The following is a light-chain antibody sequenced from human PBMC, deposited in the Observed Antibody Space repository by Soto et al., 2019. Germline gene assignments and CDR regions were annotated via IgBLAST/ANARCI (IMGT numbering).Light chain of an antibody. V-gene: IGLV2-23*01. CDR2: EGT. J-gene: IGLJ2*01. CDR1: SRGVGGYNL. Sequence: QSALTQPASVSGSPGQSIIISCTGTSRGVGGYNLFSWYQQYPDKAPKLIIYEGTKRPSGVSNRFSGSWSGNTASLTISGLQAEDESDYYCCARADTSSVLFGGGTKVTVL. CDR3: CARADTSSVL.